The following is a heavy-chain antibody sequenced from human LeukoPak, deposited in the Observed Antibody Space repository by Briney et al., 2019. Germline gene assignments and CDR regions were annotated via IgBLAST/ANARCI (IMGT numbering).Heavy chain of an antibody. J-gene: IGHJ4*02. CDR2: IYYSGST. CDR1: GGSISSYY. D-gene: IGHD3-10*01. Sequence: SETLSLTCTVSGGSISSYYWSWIRQPPGKGLEWIGYIYYSGSTNYNPSLKSRVTISVDTSKNQFSLKLSSVTAADTAVYYRATGSGSYTNLDYWGQGTLVTVSS. V-gene: IGHV4-59*01. CDR3: ATGSGSYTNLDY.